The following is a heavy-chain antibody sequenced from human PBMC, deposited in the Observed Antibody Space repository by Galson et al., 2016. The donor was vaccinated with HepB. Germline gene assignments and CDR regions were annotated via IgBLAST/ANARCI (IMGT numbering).Heavy chain of an antibody. D-gene: IGHD3/OR15-3a*01. CDR2: INAGNGNT. J-gene: IGHJ3*02. Sequence: SVKVSCKASGYTVTSQAMHWVRQAPGQRLEWMGWINAGNGNTKYSEKFQGRVTITRDTSASTVYMELSSLRSEDTAVYYCAREHDIWTSYAFDIWGQGTMITVSS. CDR3: AREHDIWTSYAFDI. V-gene: IGHV1-3*01. CDR1: GYTVTSQA.